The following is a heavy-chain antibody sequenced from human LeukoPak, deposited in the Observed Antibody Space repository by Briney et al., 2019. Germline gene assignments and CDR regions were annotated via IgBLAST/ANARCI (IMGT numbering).Heavy chain of an antibody. CDR3: AILGAVVPAAMDWFDP. V-gene: IGHV3-30*02. CDR2: IRYDGSNK. CDR1: GFTFSSYG. J-gene: IGHJ5*02. Sequence: GGSLRLSCAASGFTFSSYGMHWVRQAPGKGLEWVAFIRYDGSNKYYADSVKGRFTISRDSSKNTLYLQMNSLRAEDTAVYYCAILGAVVPAAMDWFDPWGQGTLVTVSS. D-gene: IGHD2-2*01.